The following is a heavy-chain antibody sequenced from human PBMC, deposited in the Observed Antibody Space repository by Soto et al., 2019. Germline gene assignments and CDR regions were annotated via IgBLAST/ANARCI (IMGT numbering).Heavy chain of an antibody. Sequence: ASVKVSCKASGYTFTSYGISWVRRAPGQGLEWMGWISAYNGNTNNAQKFQGRVTMTTDTSTSTAYMELRSLRSEDTAVYYCARALYGSGSYSSDYFDYCGQGTLVTGSS. J-gene: IGHJ4*02. CDR1: GYTFTSYG. CDR2: ISAYNGNT. V-gene: IGHV1-18*01. D-gene: IGHD3-10*01. CDR3: ARALYGSGSYSSDYFDY.